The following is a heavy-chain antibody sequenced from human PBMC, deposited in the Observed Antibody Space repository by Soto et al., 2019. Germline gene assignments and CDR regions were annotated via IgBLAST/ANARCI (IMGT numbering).Heavy chain of an antibody. CDR1: GYTFTNYG. J-gene: IGHJ5*02. CDR2: ISPYNGYT. CDR3: AREYQLPTHPHNWFDP. D-gene: IGHD2-2*01. Sequence: EASVTVSCKASGYTFTNYGLSWVRQAPGQRLEWMGWISPYNGYTNYAQKLQGRVTMTTDTSTSTAYMELRSLRSDDTAVYYCAREYQLPTHPHNWFDPWGQGTLVTVSS. V-gene: IGHV1-18*01.